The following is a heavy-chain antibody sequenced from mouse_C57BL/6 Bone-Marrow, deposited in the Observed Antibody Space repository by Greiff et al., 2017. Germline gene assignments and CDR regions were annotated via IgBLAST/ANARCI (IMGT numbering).Heavy chain of an antibody. Sequence: QVQLKESGPGLVQPSQSLSITCTVSGFSLTSYGVHWVRQSPGKGLEWLGVIWSGGSTDYNAAFISRLSISKDNSKSQVFFKMNRLQADDTAIDYCARSNSNYRWAMDYWGQGTSVTVSS. CDR1: GFSLTSYG. CDR3: ARSNSNYRWAMDY. J-gene: IGHJ4*01. D-gene: IGHD2-5*01. V-gene: IGHV2-2*01. CDR2: IWSGGST.